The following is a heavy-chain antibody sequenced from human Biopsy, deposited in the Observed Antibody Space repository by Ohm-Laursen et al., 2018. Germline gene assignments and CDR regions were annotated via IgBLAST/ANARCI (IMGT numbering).Heavy chain of an antibody. CDR1: GFTCSNKS. CDR2: GYHNGYH. CDR3: AREPLSYYSDASALWVGGFDA. Sequence: LRLSCAAAGFTCSNKSGGYYRKYLRKHPGWVVDGYHNGYHCGNPSLKSRVTMSVDTSQNQFSLNLNSVTVADTAVYYCAREPLSYYSDASALWVGGFDAWGQGAMVAVSS. J-gene: IGHJ3*01. D-gene: IGHD3-22*01. V-gene: IGHV4-28*03.